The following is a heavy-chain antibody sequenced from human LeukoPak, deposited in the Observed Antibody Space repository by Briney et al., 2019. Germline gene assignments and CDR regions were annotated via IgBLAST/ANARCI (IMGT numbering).Heavy chain of an antibody. D-gene: IGHD5-18*01. Sequence: KPSETLSLTCTVSGGSISSYYWSWIRQPPGKGLEWIGYIYYSGSTNYNPSLKSRVTISVDTSKNQFSLKLSSVTDADTAVYYCASVRGHSYGPYYFDYWGEGTLVTVSS. CDR1: GGSISSYY. CDR2: IYYSGST. CDR3: ASVRGHSYGPYYFDY. J-gene: IGHJ4*02. V-gene: IGHV4-59*08.